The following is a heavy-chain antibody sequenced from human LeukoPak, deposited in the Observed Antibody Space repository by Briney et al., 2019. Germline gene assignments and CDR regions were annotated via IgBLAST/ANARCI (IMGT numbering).Heavy chain of an antibody. V-gene: IGHV3-73*01. CDR1: GFTFSGSP. D-gene: IGHD6-19*01. J-gene: IGHJ4*02. Sequence: GGSLRLSCAASGFTFSGSPMHWVRQASGKGLEWVGLIRSTSNSYATAYAASVKGRFTISRDDSKNTAYLQMNSLKTEDTAVYYCAGGSGWYSPDYWGQGALVTVSS. CDR3: AGGSGWYSPDY. CDR2: IRSTSNSYAT.